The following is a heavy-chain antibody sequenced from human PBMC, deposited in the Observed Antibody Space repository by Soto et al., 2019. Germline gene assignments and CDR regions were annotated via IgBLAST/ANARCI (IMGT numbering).Heavy chain of an antibody. CDR1: GGSISNGDYY. V-gene: IGHV4-31*03. CDR3: ARDAPETAPY. J-gene: IGHJ4*02. Sequence: QVQLQESGPGLVKPSQTLSLTRTVSGGSISNGDYYWNWIRQHPEKGLEWIGYINYRGSTFYNPSLKSRIIISVEKSMNQFSLKLSSVTAADTAVYYCARDAPETAPYWGQGTLVTVSS. CDR2: INYRGST. D-gene: IGHD2-2*01.